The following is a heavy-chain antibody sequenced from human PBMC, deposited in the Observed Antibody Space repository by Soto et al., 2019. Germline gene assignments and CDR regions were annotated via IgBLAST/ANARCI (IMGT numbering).Heavy chain of an antibody. Sequence: EVQVLATVGGLIQPGGSLRLSCAASGFTVNSNYMSWVRQAPGEGLQWVSITNTGGTTYYADSVKGRFTVSRDNSKNTLYLQMNSLRAEDTAVYYCAKGDGFILAVWGQGTTVSVSS. CDR3: AKGDGFILAV. J-gene: IGHJ6*02. D-gene: IGHD1-26*01. CDR2: TNTGGTT. CDR1: GFTVNSNY. V-gene: IGHV3-53*02.